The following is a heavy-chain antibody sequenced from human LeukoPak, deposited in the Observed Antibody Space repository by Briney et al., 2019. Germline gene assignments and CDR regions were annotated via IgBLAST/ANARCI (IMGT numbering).Heavy chain of an antibody. Sequence: PGGSLRLSCAASGFTFSSYAMSWVRQAPGKGLEWVSAISGSGGSTYYADSVKGQFTISRDNSKNTLYLQMNSLRAEDTAVYYCAKDPRRWELGDYWGQGTLVTVSS. CDR1: GFTFSSYA. CDR2: ISGSGGST. V-gene: IGHV3-23*01. D-gene: IGHD1-26*01. CDR3: AKDPRRWELGDY. J-gene: IGHJ4*02.